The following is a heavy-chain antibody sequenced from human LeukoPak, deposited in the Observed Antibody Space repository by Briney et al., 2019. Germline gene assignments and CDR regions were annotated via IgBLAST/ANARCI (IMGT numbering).Heavy chain of an antibody. Sequence: PGGSLRISCAVSGFTFTSNYMSWVRQAPGKGLEWVSVVYSGGTTYYADSVKGRFAISRDNSKNTLYLQMNSLRAEDTAVYYCASVGYDILTGYPSWFDPWGQGTLVTVSS. D-gene: IGHD3-9*01. V-gene: IGHV3-53*01. CDR1: GFTFTSNY. CDR3: ASVGYDILTGYPSWFDP. CDR2: VYSGGTT. J-gene: IGHJ5*02.